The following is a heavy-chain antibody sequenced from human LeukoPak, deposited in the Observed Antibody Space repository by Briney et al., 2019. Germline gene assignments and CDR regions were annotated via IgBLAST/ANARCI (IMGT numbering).Heavy chain of an antibody. CDR1: GGTFSSYA. D-gene: IGHD2-15*01. V-gene: IGHV1-69*04. Sequence: SVKVSCKASGGTFSSYAISWVRQAPGQGLEWMGRIIPILGIANYAQKFQGRVTITADKSTSTAYMELSSLRSEDTAVYYCAREGPCSGGSCYPPPFDPWGQGTLVTVSS. CDR3: AREGPCSGGSCYPPPFDP. CDR2: IIPILGIA. J-gene: IGHJ5*02.